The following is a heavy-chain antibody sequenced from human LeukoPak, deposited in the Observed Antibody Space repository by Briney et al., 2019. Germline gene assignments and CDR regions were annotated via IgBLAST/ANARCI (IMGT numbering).Heavy chain of an antibody. D-gene: IGHD6-13*01. CDR2: INDNGGAM. V-gene: IGHV3-11*01. CDR3: ARGPRILAAGSYFFDY. CDR1: GFSFKDYY. Sequence: GGSLRLFCAASGFSFKDYYYSWMRHAPGKGLEESSFINDNGGAMYYADFVKGRFTISRQNAQNSVYLEMNSLRDEDTAVYYCARGPRILAAGSYFFDYWGQGSLVTVSS. J-gene: IGHJ4*02.